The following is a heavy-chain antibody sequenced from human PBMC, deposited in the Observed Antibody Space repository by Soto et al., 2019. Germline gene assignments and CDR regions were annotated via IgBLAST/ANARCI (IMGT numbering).Heavy chain of an antibody. V-gene: IGHV3-23*01. CDR3: AKDPPTRGTTFDY. D-gene: IGHD1-1*01. CDR1: GFTFNNFV. CDR2: INDGGGST. J-gene: IGHJ4*02. Sequence: EVQLLESGGGLVQPGGSLRLSCAVSGFTFNNFVMSWVRQAPGKGLEWVATINDGGGSTYYPDSVKGRFTISRDNSKNTVFLQINSLRVEDTATYYCAKDPPTRGTTFDYWGQGTLVSVSS.